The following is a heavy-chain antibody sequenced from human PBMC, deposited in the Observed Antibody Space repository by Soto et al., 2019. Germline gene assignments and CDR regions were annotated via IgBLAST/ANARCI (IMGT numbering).Heavy chain of an antibody. V-gene: IGHV6-1*01. CDR2: TYYRSKWYN. Sequence: SQTLSLTCAISGDSVSSNSAAWNWIRQSPSRGLEWLGRTYYRSKWYNDYAVSVKSRITINPDTSKNQFSLQLNSVTPEDTAVYYCAREFSMVRGVIIMDYYYGMDVWGQGTTVTVSS. J-gene: IGHJ6*02. D-gene: IGHD3-10*01. CDR1: GDSVSSNSAA. CDR3: AREFSMVRGVIIMDYYYGMDV.